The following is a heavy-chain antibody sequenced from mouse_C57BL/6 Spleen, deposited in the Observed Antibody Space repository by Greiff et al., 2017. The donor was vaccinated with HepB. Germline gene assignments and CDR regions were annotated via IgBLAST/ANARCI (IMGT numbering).Heavy chain of an antibody. CDR3: ARSDGYLFAY. J-gene: IGHJ3*01. Sequence: QVQLKEPGAELVRPGASVKLSCKASGYTFTDYYINWVKQRPGQGLEWIARIYPGSGNTYYNEKFKGKATLTAEKSSSTAYMQLSSLTSEDSAVYFCARSDGYLFAYWGQGTLVTVSA. V-gene: IGHV1-76*01. CDR2: IYPGSGNT. CDR1: GYTFTDYY. D-gene: IGHD2-3*01.